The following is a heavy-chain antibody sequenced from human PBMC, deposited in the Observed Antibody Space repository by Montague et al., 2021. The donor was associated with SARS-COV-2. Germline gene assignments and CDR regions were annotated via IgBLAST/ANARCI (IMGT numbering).Heavy chain of an antibody. J-gene: IGHJ4*02. CDR3: ARHYSATLAAVY. CDR2: MSDSGST. Sequence: SETLSLTCTVSGGSISSFYWSWFRQPPGQGLEWIGYMSDSGSTNYNPSLTSRVTMSVDTSKNQFSLKVNSVTAADTAVYYCARHYSATLAAVYWGQGTLVTVSS. CDR1: GGSISSFY. D-gene: IGHD2-15*01. V-gene: IGHV4-59*08.